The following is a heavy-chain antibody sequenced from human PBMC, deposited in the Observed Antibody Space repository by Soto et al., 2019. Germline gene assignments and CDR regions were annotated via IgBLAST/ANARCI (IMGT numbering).Heavy chain of an antibody. CDR1: GFTSSSYA. J-gene: IGHJ4*02. Sequence: EVQLLESGGGLVQPGGSLRLSCAASGFTSSSYAMSWVRQAPGKGLEWVSAISGSGGSTYYADSVKGRFTISRDNSKNTLYLQMNSLRAEDTAVYYCAKDMSHRKSKTYYFDYWGQGTLVTVSS. V-gene: IGHV3-23*01. D-gene: IGHD3-10*02. CDR3: AKDMSHRKSKTYYFDY. CDR2: ISGSGGST.